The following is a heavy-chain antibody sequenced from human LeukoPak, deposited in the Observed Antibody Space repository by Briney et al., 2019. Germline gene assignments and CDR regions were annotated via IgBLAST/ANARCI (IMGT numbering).Heavy chain of an antibody. CDR2: IKQDGSEE. CDR3: AKRDY. J-gene: IGHJ4*02. V-gene: IGHV3-7*03. CDR1: GFTFSNYW. Sequence: GGSLRLSCAASGFTFSNYWMTWVRQAPGKGLEWVANIKQDGSEEYYVDSVKGRFTISRDNTKNSLYLQMNSLRAEDTAVYYCAKRDYWGQGTLVTVSS.